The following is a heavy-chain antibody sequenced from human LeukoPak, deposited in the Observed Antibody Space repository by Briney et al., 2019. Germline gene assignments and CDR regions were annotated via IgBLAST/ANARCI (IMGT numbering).Heavy chain of an antibody. D-gene: IGHD4-17*01. CDR2: ISRSGDNT. Sequence: GGSLTLFCAASGFTFDNYAMPCVRQAPGKALVGCSGISRSGDNTYYADSVKGRFTISRDNSKNTLHLQMKSLRAEDTAVYYCAKKTSEYGDASSPDYWGEGTLVTVSS. CDR3: AKKTSEYGDASSPDY. CDR1: GFTFDNYA. J-gene: IGHJ4*02. V-gene: IGHV3-23*01.